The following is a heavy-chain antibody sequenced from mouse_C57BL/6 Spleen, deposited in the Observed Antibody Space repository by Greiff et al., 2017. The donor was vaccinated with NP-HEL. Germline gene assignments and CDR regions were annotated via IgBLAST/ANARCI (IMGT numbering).Heavy chain of an antibody. Sequence: QVQLQQPGAELVKPGASVKLSCKASGYTFTSYWMHWVKQRPGRGLEWIGRIDPNSGGTKYNEKFKSKATLTVDKPSSTAYMQLSSLTSEDSAVYDCAREGDDYDGWYFDVWGTGTTVTVSS. J-gene: IGHJ1*03. D-gene: IGHD2-4*01. CDR1: GYTFTSYW. CDR3: AREGDDYDGWYFDV. CDR2: IDPNSGGT. V-gene: IGHV1-72*01.